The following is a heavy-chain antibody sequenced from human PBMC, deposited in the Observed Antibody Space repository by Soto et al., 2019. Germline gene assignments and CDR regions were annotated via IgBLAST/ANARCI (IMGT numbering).Heavy chain of an antibody. Sequence: ASVKVSCKASGYTFTSYDINWLRQATGQGLEWMGWMNPNSGNTGYAQKFQGRVTMTRNTSISTAYMELSSLRSEDTAVYYCASSDRTGGQHITYAFDIWGQGTMVTVS. V-gene: IGHV1-8*01. CDR3: ASSDRTGGQHITYAFDI. CDR1: GYTFTSYD. CDR2: MNPNSGNT. D-gene: IGHD3-9*01. J-gene: IGHJ3*02.